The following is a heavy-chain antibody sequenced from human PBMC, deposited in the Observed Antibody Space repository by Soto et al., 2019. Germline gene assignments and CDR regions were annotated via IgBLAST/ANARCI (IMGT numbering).Heavy chain of an antibody. J-gene: IGHJ6*03. Sequence: ETLSLTCTVSGGSISSFYWSWIRQPPGKGLEWIGEINHSGSTNYNPSLKSRVTISVDTSKNQFSLKLSSVTAADTAVYYCATLSSGYDFDYYYYYMDVWGKGTTVTVSS. V-gene: IGHV4-59*08. CDR3: ATLSSGYDFDYYYYYMDV. D-gene: IGHD5-12*01. CDR1: GGSISSFY. CDR2: INHSGST.